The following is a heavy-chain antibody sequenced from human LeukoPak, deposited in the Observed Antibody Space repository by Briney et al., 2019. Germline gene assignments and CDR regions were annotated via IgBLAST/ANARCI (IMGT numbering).Heavy chain of an antibody. V-gene: IGHV3-33*01. CDR1: GFTFSTYD. J-gene: IGHJ4*02. CDR2: IWYDGSSK. D-gene: IGHD3-10*01. CDR3: ARELPPNDGSGSYYISRYFDY. Sequence: GGSLRLSCAASGFTFSTYDMHWVRQAPGKGLEWVAVIWYDGSSKHFADSVKGRFTISRDNPKNTLYLQMNSLRADDTAVYYCARELPPNDGSGSYYISRYFDYWGQGTLVTVSS.